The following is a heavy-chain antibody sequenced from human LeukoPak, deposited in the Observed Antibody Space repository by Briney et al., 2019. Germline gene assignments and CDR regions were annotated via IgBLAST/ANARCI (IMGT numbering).Heavy chain of an antibody. V-gene: IGHV1-18*01. D-gene: IGHD3-22*01. J-gene: IGHJ6*02. Sequence: ASVKVSCKASGYTFTRYGISWVRQAPGQGLEWMGWISAYNGNTNYAQKLQGRVTMTTDTSTSTAYMELRSLRSDDTAVYYCARDGSDSSGYYYVHYGMDVWGQGTTVTVSS. CDR3: ARDGSDSSGYYYVHYGMDV. CDR2: ISAYNGNT. CDR1: GYTFTRYG.